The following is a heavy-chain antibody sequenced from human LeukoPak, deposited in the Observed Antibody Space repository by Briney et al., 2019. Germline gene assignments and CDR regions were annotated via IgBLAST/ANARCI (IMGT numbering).Heavy chain of an antibody. CDR2: IYYSGST. CDR1: GDSIASTIYY. Sequence: KPSETLSLTCSVSGDSIASTIYYWGWIRQPPGKGFEWIGNIYYSGSTYYTPSLKSRVIISIDTSKNQFSLKVAAVTAADTAVYYCARAGHDIGDYYFQDWGQGSLVTVSS. V-gene: IGHV4-39*07. D-gene: IGHD4-17*01. CDR3: ARAGHDIGDYYFQD. J-gene: IGHJ1*01.